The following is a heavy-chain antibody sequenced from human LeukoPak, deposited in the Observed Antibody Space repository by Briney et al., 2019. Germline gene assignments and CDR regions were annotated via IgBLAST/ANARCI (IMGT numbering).Heavy chain of an antibody. D-gene: IGHD2-2*01. CDR3: ARDRVVPAAMAYPRLGGFDY. V-gene: IGHV4-39*07. Sequence: SETLSLTCTVSGGSISSSSYYWAWIRQPPGKGLEWIGSIHYSGSTYYNPSLQSRVTISVDTSKNQFSLKLSSVTAADTAVYYCARDRVVPAAMAYPRLGGFDYWGQGTLVTVSS. CDR2: IHYSGST. CDR1: GGSISSSSYY. J-gene: IGHJ4*02.